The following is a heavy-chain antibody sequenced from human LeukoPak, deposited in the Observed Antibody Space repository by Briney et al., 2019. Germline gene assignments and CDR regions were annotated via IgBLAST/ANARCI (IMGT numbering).Heavy chain of an antibody. J-gene: IGHJ4*02. V-gene: IGHV4-34*01. CDR3: ARGPGEGDYDSSGYYYGTDY. CDR1: GGSFSGYY. CDR2: INHSGST. D-gene: IGHD3-22*01. Sequence: SETLSLTCAVYGGSFSGYYWSWIRQPPGKGLEWIGEINHSGSTNYNPSLKSRVTISVDTSKNQFSLKLSSVTAADTAVYYCARGPGEGDYDSSGYYYGTDYWGQGTPVTVSS.